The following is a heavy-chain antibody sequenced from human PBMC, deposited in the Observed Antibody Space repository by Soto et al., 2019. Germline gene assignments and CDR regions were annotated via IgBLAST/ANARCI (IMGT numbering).Heavy chain of an antibody. J-gene: IGHJ5*02. CDR2: INAGNGNT. Sequence: ASVKVSCKASGYTFASYAMHWVRQAPGQRLEWMGWINAGNGNTKYSQKFQGRVTITRDTSTSTAYVELRSLRSDDTAVYYCARVDCSSTSCDNWFDPWGQGTLVTVSS. V-gene: IGHV1-3*01. D-gene: IGHD2-2*01. CDR3: ARVDCSSTSCDNWFDP. CDR1: GYTFASYA.